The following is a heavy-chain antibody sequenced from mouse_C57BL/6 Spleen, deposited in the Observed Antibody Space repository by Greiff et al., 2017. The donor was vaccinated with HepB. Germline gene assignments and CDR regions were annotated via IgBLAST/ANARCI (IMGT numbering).Heavy chain of an antibody. CDR1: GYTFTDYY. J-gene: IGHJ4*01. CDR2: INPYNGGT. Sequence: EVQLQQSGPVLVKPGASVKMSCKASGYTFTDYYMNWVKQSHGKSLEWIGVINPYNGGTSYNQKFKGKATLTVDKSSSTAYMELNSLTSEDSAVYYCARNYYGSSYSYYAMDYWGQGTSVTVSS. CDR3: ARNYYGSSYSYYAMDY. V-gene: IGHV1-19*01. D-gene: IGHD1-1*01.